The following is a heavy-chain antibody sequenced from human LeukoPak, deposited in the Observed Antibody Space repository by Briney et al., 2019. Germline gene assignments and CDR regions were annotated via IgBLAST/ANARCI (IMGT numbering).Heavy chain of an antibody. J-gene: IGHJ4*02. CDR2: ISYDGSNK. CDR3: ARESGNSGTPYGSGSYRGINFDY. D-gene: IGHD3-10*01. CDR1: GFTFSSYG. Sequence: GRSLRLSCAASGFTFSSYGMHWVRQAPGKGLEWVAVISYDGSNKYYADSVKGRFTISRDNSKNTLYLQMNSLRAEDTAVYYCARESGNSGTPYGSGSYRGINFDYWGQGTLVTVSS. V-gene: IGHV3-30*03.